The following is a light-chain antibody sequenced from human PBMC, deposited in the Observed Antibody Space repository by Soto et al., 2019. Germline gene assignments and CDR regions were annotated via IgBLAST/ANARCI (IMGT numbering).Light chain of an antibody. CDR2: GAS. CDR1: QSVSTN. Sequence: EVVMTQSPATLSVSPGERATLSCRASQSVSTNLAWYQQKPGQAPRLLIYGASIRATGIPARFSGSGSGTEFTLTISSLQSEDFAVYYCQQYGSWPLTFGGGTNVEIE. V-gene: IGKV3-15*01. J-gene: IGKJ4*01. CDR3: QQYGSWPLT.